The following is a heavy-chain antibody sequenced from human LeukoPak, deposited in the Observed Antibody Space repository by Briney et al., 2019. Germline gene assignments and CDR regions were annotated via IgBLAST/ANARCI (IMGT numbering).Heavy chain of an antibody. CDR3: ARGTYYGGKPNWFDP. CDR2: TYYSGST. D-gene: IGHD4-23*01. CDR1: GGSISSSSYY. Sequence: KPSETLSLTCTVSGGSISSSSYYWSWIRQPPGKGLEWIGYTYYSGSTNYDPSLKSRVTISVDTSKDQFSLKLSSVTAADTAVYYCARGTYYGGKPNWFDPWGQGTLVTVSS. J-gene: IGHJ5*02. V-gene: IGHV4-61*01.